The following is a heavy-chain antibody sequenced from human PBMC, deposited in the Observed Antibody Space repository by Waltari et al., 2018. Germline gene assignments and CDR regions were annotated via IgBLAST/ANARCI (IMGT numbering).Heavy chain of an antibody. CDR2: IKQDGSEK. CDR3: ARLYNTGWYGIDY. V-gene: IGHV3-7*01. J-gene: IGHJ4*02. CDR1: GFTFRSYW. Sequence: EVQLVESGGGLVQPGGSLRLSCAASGFTFRSYWMSWVRQAPGKGLEWVANIKQDGSEKYSVDSVKGRFTISRENAKNSLSLQMNSLRAEDTAVYFCARLYNTGWYGIDYWGQGTLVTVSS. D-gene: IGHD6-19*01.